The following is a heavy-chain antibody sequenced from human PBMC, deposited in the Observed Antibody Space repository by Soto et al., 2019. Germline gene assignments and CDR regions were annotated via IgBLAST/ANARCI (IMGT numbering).Heavy chain of an antibody. CDR3: AGGPDAFDI. Sequence: GGSLRLSCAASAFAFSSYWMHWVRQTPGKGLVWVSRISSDGSTTIYTESVKGRFTISRDNAKNSLYLQMNSLRAEDTAVYYCAGGPDAFDIWGQGTMVTVSS. V-gene: IGHV3-74*01. CDR2: ISSDGSTT. J-gene: IGHJ3*02. CDR1: AFAFSSYW. D-gene: IGHD2-15*01.